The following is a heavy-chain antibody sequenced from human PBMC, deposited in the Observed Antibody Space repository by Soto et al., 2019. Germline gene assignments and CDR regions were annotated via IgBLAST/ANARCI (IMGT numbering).Heavy chain of an antibody. J-gene: IGHJ6*02. V-gene: IGHV3-13*01. CDR2: IGTAGDT. Sequence: GGSLRLSCAASGFTFSSYDMNWVRQATGKSLEWVSAIGTAGDTYYPGSVKGRFTISRENAKNSLYLQMNSLRAEDTAVYYCARAGRGDYDFWSGYYTRYGMDVWGQGTTVTVSS. CDR3: ARAGRGDYDFWSGYYTRYGMDV. D-gene: IGHD3-3*01. CDR1: GFTFSSYD.